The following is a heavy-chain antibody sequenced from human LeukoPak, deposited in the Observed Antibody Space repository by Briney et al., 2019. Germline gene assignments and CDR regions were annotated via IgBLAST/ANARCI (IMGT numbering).Heavy chain of an antibody. J-gene: IGHJ3*02. D-gene: IGHD1-1*01. CDR1: GFALDDYA. CDR3: IKDLRLDLHLDTFEI. Sequence: PGGSLRLSCAASGFALDDYAMHWVRQAPGKGLEWVSSISWDSGNSVYADSVKGRSTISRDNAKNSLYLQMSSLTPEDTALYYCIKDLRLDLHLDTFEIWGQGTMVTVSS. V-gene: IGHV3-9*01. CDR2: ISWDSGNS.